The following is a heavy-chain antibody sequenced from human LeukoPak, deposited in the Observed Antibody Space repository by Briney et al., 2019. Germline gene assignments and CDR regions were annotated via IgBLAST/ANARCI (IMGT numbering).Heavy chain of an antibody. CDR2: ISSSSSYI. J-gene: IGHJ4*02. Sequence: PGGSLRLSFAASGFSFSSYSMNWVRQAPGFGLESVSSISSSSSYIYYADSVKGRFTISRDNAKNSLYLQMNSLRAEDTAVYYCASFTIFGVAYLRWGQGTLVTVSS. D-gene: IGHD3-3*01. V-gene: IGHV3-21*01. CDR1: GFSFSSYS. CDR3: ASFTIFGVAYLR.